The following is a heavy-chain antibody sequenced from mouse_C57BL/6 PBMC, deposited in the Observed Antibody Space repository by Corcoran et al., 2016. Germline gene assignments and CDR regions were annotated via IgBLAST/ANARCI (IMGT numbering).Heavy chain of an antibody. CDR1: GYTLTDYY. CDR3: ASVNSYYFDY. CDR2: INPNNGGT. J-gene: IGHJ2*01. Sequence: EVQLQQSGPELVKPGASVKISCKTSGYTLTDYYMNWVKQSHGKSLEWIGDINPNNGGTSYNQKFKGKATLTVDKSSSTAYMELRSLTSEASAVHYCASVNSYYFDYWGQGTTLTVSS. V-gene: IGHV1-26*01. D-gene: IGHD1-3*01.